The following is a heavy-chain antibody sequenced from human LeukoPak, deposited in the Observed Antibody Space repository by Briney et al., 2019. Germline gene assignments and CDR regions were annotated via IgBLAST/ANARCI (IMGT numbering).Heavy chain of an antibody. CDR2: ISSSSSYI. V-gene: IGHV3-21*01. Sequence: GGSLRLSCAASGFTFSSYSMNWVRQALGKGLEWVSSISSSSSYIYYADSVKGRFTISRDNAKNSLYLQMNSLRAEDTAVYYCARDGEDIVVVVAAITLYYYYYYMDVWGKGTTVTVSS. CDR1: GFTFSSYS. CDR3: ARDGEDIVVVVAAITLYYYYYYMDV. J-gene: IGHJ6*03. D-gene: IGHD2-15*01.